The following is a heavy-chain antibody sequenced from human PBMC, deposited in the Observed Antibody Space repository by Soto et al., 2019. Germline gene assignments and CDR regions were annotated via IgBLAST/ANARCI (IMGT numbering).Heavy chain of an antibody. J-gene: IGHJ5*02. CDR1: GFTFSNYG. CDR3: VSDQGSAHPSATSS. Sequence: QAQLVESGGGVVQPGRSLRLSCAASGFTFSNYGMHWVRQAPGTGLEWVAVISYDGGLQHYADSVKGRFTISRDNSKNMLLLQKYSLRVEDTGVYYCVSDQGSAHPSATSSWGQLSLVSVSS. CDR2: ISYDGGLQ. V-gene: IGHV3-30*03.